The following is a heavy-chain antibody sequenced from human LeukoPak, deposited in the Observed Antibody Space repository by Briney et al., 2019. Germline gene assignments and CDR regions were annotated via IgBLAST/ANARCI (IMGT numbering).Heavy chain of an antibody. D-gene: IGHD3-10*01. CDR1: AFTFSTNE. V-gene: IGHV3-48*03. CDR3: ARVSGWGSYCVRYDAFDI. J-gene: IGHJ3*02. CDR2: ISSSGSTI. Sequence: GGSLRLSCAASAFTFSTNEMNWGRQALGKGLEGGSGISSSGSTISYANSVKGRFTISRDNAKNSLYLQMNSLRSEDTAVYYCARVSGWGSYCVRYDAFDIWGQGIMVTVSS.